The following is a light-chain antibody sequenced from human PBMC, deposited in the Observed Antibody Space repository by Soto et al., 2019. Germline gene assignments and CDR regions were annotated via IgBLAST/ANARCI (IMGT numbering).Light chain of an antibody. V-gene: IGLV4-69*01. Sequence: QLVLTQSPSASASLGASVKLTCTLSSGHSSYAIAWHQQQPEKGPRYLMRVDSDGTHTKGDGIPDRFSGSSSGAERYLTISSLQSEDEADYYCQTWGTGLLFGGGTKVTVL. CDR2: VDSDGTH. J-gene: IGLJ2*01. CDR1: SGHSSYA. CDR3: QTWGTGLL.